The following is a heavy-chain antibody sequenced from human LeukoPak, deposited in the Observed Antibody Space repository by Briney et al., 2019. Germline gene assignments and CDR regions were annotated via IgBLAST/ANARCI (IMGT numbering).Heavy chain of an antibody. D-gene: IGHD2-2*01. CDR3: ARDVRYCSSTSCYESDY. J-gene: IGHJ4*02. V-gene: IGHV1-69*01. CDR1: GGTFSSYA. Sequence: ASVKVSCKASGGTFSSYAISWVRQAPGQGLEWMGGIIPIFGTANYAQKFQGRVTITADESTSTAYMELSSLRSEDTAVYYCARDVRYCSSTSCYESDYWGQGTLVTVSS. CDR2: IIPIFGTA.